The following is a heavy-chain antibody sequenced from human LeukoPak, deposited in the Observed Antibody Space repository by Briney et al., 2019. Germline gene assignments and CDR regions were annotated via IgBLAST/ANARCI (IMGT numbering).Heavy chain of an antibody. J-gene: IGHJ3*02. CDR3: ARSHYYDSSGYYSDAFDI. CDR2: IYPGDSDT. Sequence: GESLKISCKGSGYSFTSYWIGWVRQMLGKGLEWMGIIYPGDSDTRYSPSFQGQVTISADKSISTAYLQRSSLKASDTAMYYCARSHYYDSSGYYSDAFDIWGQGTMVTVSS. V-gene: IGHV5-51*01. CDR1: GYSFTSYW. D-gene: IGHD3-22*01.